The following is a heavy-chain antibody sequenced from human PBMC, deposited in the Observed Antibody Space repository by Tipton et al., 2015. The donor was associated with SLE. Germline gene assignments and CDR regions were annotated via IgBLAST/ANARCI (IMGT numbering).Heavy chain of an antibody. V-gene: IGHV4-39*01. Sequence: TLSLTCTVSGGSISGTSHYGGWIGQSPGKGLEWLGSIYYSGTTYYNPSLKSRVTISVDTSKNQISLKLRTVTTTDTAVYYCAGTPWLVGFEDWGQETLVHVSP. CDR1: GGSISGTSHY. J-gene: IGHJ4*02. CDR2: IYYSGTT. CDR3: AGTPWLVGFED. D-gene: IGHD6-19*01.